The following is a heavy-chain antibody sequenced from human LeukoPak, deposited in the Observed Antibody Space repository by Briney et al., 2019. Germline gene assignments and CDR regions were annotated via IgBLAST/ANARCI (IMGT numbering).Heavy chain of an antibody. V-gene: IGHV3-23*01. CDR3: AKDYRLSYDILTGYYWGGDHRGYDY. J-gene: IGHJ4*02. D-gene: IGHD3-9*01. CDR1: GCTFSSYA. Sequence: QARGSLRLSCAASGCTFSSYAMSWVRQAPGKGLEWVSAISGSGGSTYYADSVKGRFTTSKDNSKNTLYLQMNSLRAEDTAVYYCAKDYRLSYDILTGYYWGGDHRGYDYWGQGTLVTVSS. CDR2: ISGSGGST.